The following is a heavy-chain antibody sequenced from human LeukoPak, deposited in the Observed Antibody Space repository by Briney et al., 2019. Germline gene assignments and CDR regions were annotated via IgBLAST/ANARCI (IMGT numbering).Heavy chain of an antibody. CDR1: GFTFSDYY. CDR2: ISSSGSTI. J-gene: IGHJ6*03. Sequence: GGSLRLSCAASGFTFSDYYMSWIRQAPGKGLEWVSYISSSGSTIYYADSVKGRFTISRDNAKNSLYLQMNSLRAEDTAVYYCARVWGDEQWLVGPPRPQSENYYYMDVWGKGTTVTVSS. CDR3: ARVWGDEQWLVGPPRPQSENYYYMDV. D-gene: IGHD6-19*01. V-gene: IGHV3-11*04.